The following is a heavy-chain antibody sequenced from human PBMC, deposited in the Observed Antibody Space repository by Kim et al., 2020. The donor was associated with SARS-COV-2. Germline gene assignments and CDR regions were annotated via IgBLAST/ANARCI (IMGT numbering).Heavy chain of an antibody. D-gene: IGHD3-22*01. Sequence: ECVKGRVTISRENSKNTLYLQMNRVRAEETAVDYCAKKGGYYDSSGYFDYWGQGTLVTVSS. J-gene: IGHJ4*02. CDR3: AKKGGYYDSSGYFDY. V-gene: IGHV3-23*01.